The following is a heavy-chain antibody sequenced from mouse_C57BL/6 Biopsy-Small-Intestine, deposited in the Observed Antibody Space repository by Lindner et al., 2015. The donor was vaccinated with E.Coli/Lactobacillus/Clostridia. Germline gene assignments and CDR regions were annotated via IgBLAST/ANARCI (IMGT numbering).Heavy chain of an antibody. D-gene: IGHD1-1*01. J-gene: IGHJ2*01. CDR1: GYTFTTYP. CDR3: SRGRGSSFYYFDF. Sequence: VQLQESGAELVKPGASVKMSCKASGYTFTTYPIEWMKQSHGKSLEWIGNFHPYDDDTKYNEKFKGKATLTVEKSSSTVYLELSRLTSDDSAIYYCSRGRGSSFYYFDFWGQGTTLTVSS. V-gene: IGHV1-47*01. CDR2: FHPYDDDT.